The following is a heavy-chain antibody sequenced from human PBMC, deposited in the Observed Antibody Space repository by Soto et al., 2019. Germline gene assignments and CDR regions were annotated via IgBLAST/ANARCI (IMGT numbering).Heavy chain of an antibody. V-gene: IGHV1-8*02. Sequence: GASVKVSCKASGYTFINFDISWVRQATGQGLEWMGWMNPGSGKTGYANKFQGRVTMTRDASTGTAHLELSSLTSEDTAVYYCARMASAGTLNWFDPWGQGTLVT. D-gene: IGHD6-13*01. CDR1: GYTFINFD. CDR3: ARMASAGTLNWFDP. J-gene: IGHJ5*02. CDR2: MNPGSGKT.